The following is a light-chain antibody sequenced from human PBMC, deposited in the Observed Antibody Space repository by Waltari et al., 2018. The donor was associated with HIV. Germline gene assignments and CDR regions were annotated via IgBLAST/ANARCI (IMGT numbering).Light chain of an antibody. CDR2: LEGGGGY. V-gene: IGLV4-60*02. CDR1: SGHRSNI. Sequence: QPVPTQSSSASASLGTSVKLTCTLPSGHRSNIIACHQQQPGKAPRYLMKLEGGGGYNKGSGVPDRFSGSSSGADRYLTISNLQFEDEADYYCETWDSSTWVFGGGTKVTVL. CDR3: ETWDSSTWV. J-gene: IGLJ3*02.